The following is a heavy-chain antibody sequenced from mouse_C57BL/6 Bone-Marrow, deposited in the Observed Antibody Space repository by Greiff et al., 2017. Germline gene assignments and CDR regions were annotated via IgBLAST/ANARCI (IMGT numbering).Heavy chain of an antibody. J-gene: IGHJ2*01. Sequence: QVQLQQPGAELVKPGASVKMSCKASGYTFTSYWITWVKQRPGQGLEWIGDIYPGSGSTHYNEKFKSKATLTVDTSSSTAYMQLSSLTSEDSAVYYCARGSRWLRRYFDYWGQGTTRTVSS. CDR2: IYPGSGST. V-gene: IGHV1-55*01. CDR1: GYTFTSYW. D-gene: IGHD2-2*01. CDR3: ARGSRWLRRYFDY.